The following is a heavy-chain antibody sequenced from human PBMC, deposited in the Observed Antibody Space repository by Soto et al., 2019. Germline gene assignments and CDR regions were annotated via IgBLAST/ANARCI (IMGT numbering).Heavy chain of an antibody. Sequence: EVQLVESGGGLVQPGRSLRVSCAASGFSFNEYAMHWVRQAPGKGLEWVSGISWNSGSIGYADSVKGRFTISRDNAQNSLYLQMNSLRAEDTALYYCTKVGGYCTSTTCYYFDYWGQGTLVTVSS. J-gene: IGHJ4*02. CDR2: ISWNSGSI. CDR3: TKVGGYCTSTTCYYFDY. CDR1: GFSFNEYA. V-gene: IGHV3-9*01. D-gene: IGHD2-2*03.